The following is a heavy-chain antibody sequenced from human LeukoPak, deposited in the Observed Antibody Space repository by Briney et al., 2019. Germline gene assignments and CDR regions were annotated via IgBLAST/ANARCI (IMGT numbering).Heavy chain of an antibody. J-gene: IGHJ4*02. V-gene: IGHV1-2*02. CDR1: GDTFITYY. CDR3: ARDWGTYSSGWLFDY. Sequence: ASVKVSCKASGDTFITYYMYWVRQAPGQGLEWMGWINPNSGGTNYAQKFQGRVAMTRDTSISTAYMELSRLRSDDTAVYYCARDWGTYSSGWLFDYWGQGTLVTVSS. D-gene: IGHD6-19*01. CDR2: INPNSGGT.